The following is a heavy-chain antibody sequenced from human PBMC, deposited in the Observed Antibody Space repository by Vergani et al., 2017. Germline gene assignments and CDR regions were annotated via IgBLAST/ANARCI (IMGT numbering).Heavy chain of an antibody. CDR1: GFTVSSNH. D-gene: IGHD3-3*01. Sequence: EVQLVESGGGLIQPGGSLRLPCAASGFTVSSNHMSWVRQAPGKGVGWVSYIRSSSSTIYYADSVKGRFTISRGNAKNSLYLQMNSLRDEDTAVYYCASGFWEFDYWGQGTLVTVSS. V-gene: IGHV3-48*02. J-gene: IGHJ4*01. CDR3: ASGFWEFDY. CDR2: IRSSSSTI.